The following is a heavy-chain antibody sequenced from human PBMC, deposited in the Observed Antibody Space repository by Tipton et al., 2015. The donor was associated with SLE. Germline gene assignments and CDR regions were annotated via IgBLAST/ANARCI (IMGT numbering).Heavy chain of an antibody. Sequence: SLRLSCAASGFTFSSYSMNWVRQAPGKGLEWVSSISSSSSYIYYADSVKGRFTISRDNAKNSLYLQMNSLRVEDTAVYYCARGRTGEDDYWGQGTRVTVSS. V-gene: IGHV3-21*04. CDR2: ISSSSSYI. D-gene: IGHD7-27*01. CDR3: ARGRTGEDDY. CDR1: GFTFSSYS. J-gene: IGHJ4*02.